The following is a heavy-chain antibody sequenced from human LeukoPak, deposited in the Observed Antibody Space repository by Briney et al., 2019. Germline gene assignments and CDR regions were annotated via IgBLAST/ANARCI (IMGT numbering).Heavy chain of an antibody. CDR3: AKDPSIVVVPAAKFDY. Sequence: GGSLRLSCGASGFTVSSNYMSWVRQAPGKGLEWVSVIYSGGSTYYADSVKGRFTISRDNSKNTLYLQMNSLRAEDTAVYYCAKDPSIVVVPAAKFDYWGQGTLVTVSS. V-gene: IGHV3-53*01. CDR1: GFTVSSNY. CDR2: IYSGGST. J-gene: IGHJ4*02. D-gene: IGHD2-2*01.